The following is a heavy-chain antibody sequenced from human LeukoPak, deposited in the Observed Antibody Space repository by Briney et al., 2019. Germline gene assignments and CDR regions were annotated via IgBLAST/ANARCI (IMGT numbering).Heavy chain of an antibody. CDR2: ISAYNGNT. J-gene: IGHJ5*02. CDR1: GYTFTNYG. V-gene: IGHV1-18*01. CDR3: ARGLWDDRPKYNWFDP. Sequence: ASVKVSCKASGYTFTNYGIIWVRQAPGQGLEWMGWISAYNGNTNYAQNLQGRVTMTTDTSTSTAYMELRSLRSDDTAVYYCARGLWDDRPKYNWFDPWGQGTLVTVSS. D-gene: IGHD3-16*01.